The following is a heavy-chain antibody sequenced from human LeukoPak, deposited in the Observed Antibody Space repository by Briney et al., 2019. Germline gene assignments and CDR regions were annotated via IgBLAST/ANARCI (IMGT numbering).Heavy chain of an antibody. J-gene: IGHJ6*03. Sequence: ASVKVSCKASGYTFSSYGISWVRQAPGQGLEWMGWISAYNGNTNYAQKLQGRVTMTTDTSTSTAYMELRSLRSDDTAVYYCARLAYCGGDCYNFYYYYYYMDVWGKGTTVTISS. CDR2: ISAYNGNT. D-gene: IGHD2-21*02. CDR1: GYTFSSYG. CDR3: ARLAYCGGDCYNFYYYYYYMDV. V-gene: IGHV1-18*01.